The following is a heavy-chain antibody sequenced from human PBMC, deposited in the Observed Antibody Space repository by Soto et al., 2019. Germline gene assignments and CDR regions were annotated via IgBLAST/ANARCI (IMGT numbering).Heavy chain of an antibody. V-gene: IGHV3-15*01. CDR1: GFTFSNAW. CDR3: PTGSTSTKNY. CDR2: IKRKTDGGTT. J-gene: IGHJ4*02. D-gene: IGHD6-6*01. Sequence: EVQLVESGGGLVIPGGSLRLSCAASGFTFSNAWLSWVRQAPGKGLEWVGRIKRKTDGGTTDYTAPVKGRFTISRDDSKNTLYLQMNSLKIEDTAVYYCPTGSTSTKNYWGQGTLVTVSS.